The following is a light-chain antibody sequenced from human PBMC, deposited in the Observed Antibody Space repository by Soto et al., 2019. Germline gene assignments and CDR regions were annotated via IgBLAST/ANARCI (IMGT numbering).Light chain of an antibody. J-gene: IGLJ1*01. CDR3: CSSAGTYSFV. Sequence: QSVLTQPPSASGSPGQSVTISCTGAGTDVGQYNYVSWYQQHPGKAPKLLIHHVSRRPSGVPARFSGSKSGITASLTVSGLQTEDEADYYCCSSAGTYSFVFGTGTKVTVL. V-gene: IGLV2-8*01. CDR2: HVS. CDR1: GTDVGQYNY.